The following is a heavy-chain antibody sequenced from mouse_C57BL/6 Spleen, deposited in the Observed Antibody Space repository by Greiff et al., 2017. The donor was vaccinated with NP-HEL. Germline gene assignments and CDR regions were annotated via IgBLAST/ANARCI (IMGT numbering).Heavy chain of an antibody. CDR1: GYAFSSSW. V-gene: IGHV1-82*01. Sequence: QVQLQQSGPELVKPGASVKISCKASGYAFSSSWMNWVKQRPGKGLEWIGRIYPGDGDTNYNGKFKGKATLTADKSSSTAYMQLSSLTSEDSAVYYCARRGSIHFDYWGQGTTLTVSS. CDR3: ARRGSIHFDY. D-gene: IGHD2-10*02. J-gene: IGHJ2*01. CDR2: IYPGDGDT.